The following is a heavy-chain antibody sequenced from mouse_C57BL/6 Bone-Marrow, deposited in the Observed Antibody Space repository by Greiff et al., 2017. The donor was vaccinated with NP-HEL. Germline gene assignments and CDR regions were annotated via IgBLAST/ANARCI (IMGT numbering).Heavy chain of an antibody. CDR1: GFTFSDYY. D-gene: IGHD1-1*01. CDR3: ARHYGSSLYAMDY. CDR2: LSNGGGST. J-gene: IGHJ4*01. V-gene: IGHV5-12*01. Sequence: EVHLVESGGGLVQPGGSLKLSCAASGFTFSDYYMYWVRQTPEKRLEWVAYLSNGGGSTYYPDTVKGRFTISRDNAKNTLYLQMSRLKSEDTAMYYCARHYGSSLYAMDYWGQGTSVTVSS.